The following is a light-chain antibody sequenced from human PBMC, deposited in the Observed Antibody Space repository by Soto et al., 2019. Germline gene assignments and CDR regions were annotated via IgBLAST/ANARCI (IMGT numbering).Light chain of an antibody. CDR1: NLGDKY. J-gene: IGLJ2*01. Sequence: SYELIQPPSVSVTPGQTATITCFGDNLGDKYACWYQQKPGQSPVLVIYQDNKRPSGIPERFSASNSENTATLTIRGTQAVDEADYYCQAWDSRTAVFGGGTKVTVL. V-gene: IGLV3-1*01. CDR2: QDN. CDR3: QAWDSRTAV.